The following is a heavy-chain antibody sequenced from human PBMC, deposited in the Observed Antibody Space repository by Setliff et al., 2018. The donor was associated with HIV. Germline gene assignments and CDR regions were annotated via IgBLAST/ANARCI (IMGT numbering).Heavy chain of an antibody. V-gene: IGHV3-7*01. CDR2: IGQDGSEK. Sequence: ETLRLSCAASRFDFNNYWMCWVRQAPGKGLEWVADIGQDGSEKNYVDSVKGRFTISRDNAKNSMDLQMNSLRAEDTAIYYCARKLRPGHGVDVWGQGTTVTVSS. CDR1: RFDFNNYW. CDR3: ARKLRPGHGVDV. D-gene: IGHD3-10*01. J-gene: IGHJ6*02.